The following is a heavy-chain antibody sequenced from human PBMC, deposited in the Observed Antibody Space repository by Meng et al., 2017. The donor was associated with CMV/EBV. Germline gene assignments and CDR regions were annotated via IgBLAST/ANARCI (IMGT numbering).Heavy chain of an antibody. V-gene: IGHV1-69*10. CDR3: ARSTVTRRGPGAPNYYYYGMDV. CDR2: IIPILGIA. J-gene: IGHJ6*02. D-gene: IGHD4-11*01. CDR1: GGTFSSYA. Sequence: SVKVSCKASGGTFSSYAISWVRQAPGQGLEWMGGIIPILGIANYAQKFQGRVTITSDKSTSTAYMELSSLRSEDTAVYYCARSTVTRRGPGAPNYYYYGMDVWGQGTTVTVSS.